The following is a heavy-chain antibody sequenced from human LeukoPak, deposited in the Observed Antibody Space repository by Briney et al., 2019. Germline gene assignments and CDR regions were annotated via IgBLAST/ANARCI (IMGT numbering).Heavy chain of an antibody. J-gene: IGHJ4*02. CDR3: ARDRNPNYYDSSGYCRFDY. V-gene: IGHV3-48*03. CDR1: GFTFSSYE. CDR2: ISSSGSTI. Sequence: GGSLRLSCAASGFTFSSYEMSWVRQAPGKGLEWVSYISSSGSTIYYADSVKGRFTISRDNAKNSLYLQMNSLRAEDTAVYYCARDRNPNYYDSSGYCRFDYWGQGTLVTVSS. D-gene: IGHD3-22*01.